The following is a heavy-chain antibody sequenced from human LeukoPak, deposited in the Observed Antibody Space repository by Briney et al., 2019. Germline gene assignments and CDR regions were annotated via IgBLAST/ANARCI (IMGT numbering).Heavy chain of an antibody. CDR2: ISYDGSNK. V-gene: IGHV3-30-3*01. CDR3: ARESQSGYSSGWLSDY. D-gene: IGHD6-19*01. Sequence: GGSLRLSCAASGFTFSSYAMHWVRQAPGKGLEWVAVISYDGSNKYYADSVKGRFTISRDNSKNTLYLQMNSLRAEDTAVYYCARESQSGYSSGWLSDYWGQGTLVTVSS. CDR1: GFTFSSYA. J-gene: IGHJ4*02.